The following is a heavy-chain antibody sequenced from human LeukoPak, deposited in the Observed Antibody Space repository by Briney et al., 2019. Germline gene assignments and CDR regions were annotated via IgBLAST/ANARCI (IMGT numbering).Heavy chain of an antibody. CDR1: GGSISSSSYY. CDR2: IYYSGST. J-gene: IGHJ6*02. CDR3: ARGDSYYYGMDV. D-gene: IGHD3-22*01. V-gene: IGHV4-61*01. Sequence: SETLSLTCTVSGGSISSSSYYWSWIRQPPGKGLEWIGYIYYSGSTNYDPSLKSRVTISVDTSKNQFSLKLSSVTAADTAVYYCARGDSYYYGMDVWGQGTTVTVSS.